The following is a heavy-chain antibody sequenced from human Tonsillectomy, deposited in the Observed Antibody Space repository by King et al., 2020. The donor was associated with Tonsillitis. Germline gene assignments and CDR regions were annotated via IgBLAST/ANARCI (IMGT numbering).Heavy chain of an antibody. CDR3: ARAGFSSSWYAAYFDY. CDR2: ISHDGSNI. D-gene: IGHD6-13*01. CDR1: GITFTTYA. Sequence: QVQLVESGGGVVQPGTSLRLSCAASGITFTTYAMHWVRQAPGKGLEWLAVISHDGSNIYYADSVRGRFTIYRDNSKNTLYLQMNSLRAEDTAVYYCARAGFSSSWYAAYFDYWGQGTLVTVSS. J-gene: IGHJ4*02. V-gene: IGHV3-30-3*01.